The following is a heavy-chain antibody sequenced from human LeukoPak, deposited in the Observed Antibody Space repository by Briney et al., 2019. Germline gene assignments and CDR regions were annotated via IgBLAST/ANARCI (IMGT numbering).Heavy chain of an antibody. J-gene: IGHJ5*02. CDR3: ARVPSVDYYDKRNWFDP. V-gene: IGHV1-18*01. CDR1: GYTFTSYG. D-gene: IGHD3-22*01. CDR2: ISAYNGNT. Sequence: GASVKVSCKASGYTFTSYGISWVRQAPGQGLEWMGWISAYNGNTNYAQELQGRVTMTTDTSTSTAYMELRSLRSDDTAVYYCARVPSVDYYDKRNWFDPWGQGTLVTVSS.